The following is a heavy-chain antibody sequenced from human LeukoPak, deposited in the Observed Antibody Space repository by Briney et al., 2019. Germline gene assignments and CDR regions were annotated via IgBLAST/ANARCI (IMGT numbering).Heavy chain of an antibody. D-gene: IGHD3-22*01. V-gene: IGHV1-2*02. CDR3: ARTFYYDSSGYYYPVNFDY. J-gene: IGHJ4*02. Sequence: ASVKVSCKASGYTFTGYYVHWVRQARGQGLEWMGWINPNSGGTNYAQKFQGRVTMTRDTSISTAYMELSRLRSDDTAVYYCARTFYYDSSGYYYPVNFDYWGQGTLATVSS. CDR1: GYTFTGYY. CDR2: INPNSGGT.